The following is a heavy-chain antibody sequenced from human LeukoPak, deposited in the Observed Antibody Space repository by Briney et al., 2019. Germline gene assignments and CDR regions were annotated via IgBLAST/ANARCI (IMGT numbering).Heavy chain of an antibody. V-gene: IGHV4-39*01. D-gene: IGHD3-22*01. CDR3: ARHSMAHYDSHVSRPHFDY. CDR1: GGSISTGAFY. Sequence: SETLSLTCTVSGGSISTGAFYWAWIRQPPGKGLEWIGSIYYSGSTSYNPSLKRRVTISVDTSKNQFSLKLSSVTAADTAVYYCARHSMAHYDSHVSRPHFDYWGQGTLVSVSS. J-gene: IGHJ4*02. CDR2: IYYSGST.